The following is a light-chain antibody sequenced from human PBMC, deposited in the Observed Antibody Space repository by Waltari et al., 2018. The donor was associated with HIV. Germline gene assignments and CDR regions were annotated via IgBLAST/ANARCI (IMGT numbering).Light chain of an antibody. V-gene: IGLV3-21*04. Sequence: SYVLTQPPSVSVAPGKTARISCGGKNIESSSVHWYQQKPGQAPVLVIHDDTDRPSGIPEPVSASNIGNTATRTISRVEAGDEADYYCQVWDSTSDHATFGGGTKLTV. CDR3: QVWDSTSDHAT. CDR2: DDT. CDR1: NIESSS. J-gene: IGLJ2*01.